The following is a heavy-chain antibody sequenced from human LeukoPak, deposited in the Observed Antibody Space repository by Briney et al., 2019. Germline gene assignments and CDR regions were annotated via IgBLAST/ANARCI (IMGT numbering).Heavy chain of an antibody. Sequence: GGSLRLSCAASRFTVSNTYMSWVRQTPGKGLEWVASIDSDGSAYYADSVKGRLTISRDNFKNTLYLQMSSLRAEDTAVYYCARDPGTMVRGSRRGYDGYYYYMDVWGKGTTVTISS. J-gene: IGHJ6*03. CDR2: IDSDGSA. V-gene: IGHV3-66*01. CDR1: RFTVSNTY. D-gene: IGHD3-10*01. CDR3: ARDPGTMVRGSRRGYDGYYYYMDV.